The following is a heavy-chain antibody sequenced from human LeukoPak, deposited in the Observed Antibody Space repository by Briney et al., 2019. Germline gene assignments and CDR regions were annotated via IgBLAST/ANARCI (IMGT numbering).Heavy chain of an antibody. V-gene: IGHV3-33*01. CDR1: GFTFSSYG. Sequence: PGGSLRLSCAASGFTFSSYGMHWVRQAPGKGLEWVAVIWYDGSNKYYADSVKGRFTISRDNSKNTLYLQMNSLRAEDTAVYYCARGEVVGTTTGVDYWGQGTLATVSS. J-gene: IGHJ4*02. D-gene: IGHD1-26*01. CDR2: IWYDGSNK. CDR3: ARGEVVGTTTGVDY.